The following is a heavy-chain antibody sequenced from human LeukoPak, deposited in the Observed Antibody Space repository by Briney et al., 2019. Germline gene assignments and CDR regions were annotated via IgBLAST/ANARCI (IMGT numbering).Heavy chain of an antibody. CDR2: ISSSSSYT. CDR3: ARDGRYYGSGSYSIDP. CDR1: GFTFSDYY. D-gene: IGHD3-10*01. V-gene: IGHV3-11*06. Sequence: GGSLRLSCAASGFTFSDYYMSWIRQAPGKGLEWVSYISSSSSYTNYADSVKGRFTISRDNAKNSLYLQMNSLRAEDTAVYYCARDGRYYGSGSYSIDPWGQGTLVTVSS. J-gene: IGHJ5*02.